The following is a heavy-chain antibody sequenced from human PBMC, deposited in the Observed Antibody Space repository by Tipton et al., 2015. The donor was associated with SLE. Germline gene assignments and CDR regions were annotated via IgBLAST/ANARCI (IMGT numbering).Heavy chain of an antibody. V-gene: IGHV3-48*01. D-gene: IGHD2-2*01. J-gene: IGHJ4*02. Sequence: GSLRLSCAASGFTFSSYSMNWVRQAPGKGLEWVSYISSSSSTIYYADSVKGRFTISRDNAKNSLYLQMNSLRAEDTAVDYCASLVVVPAATGDYWGQGTLVTVSS. CDR1: GFTFSSYS. CDR3: ASLVVVPAATGDY. CDR2: ISSSSSTI.